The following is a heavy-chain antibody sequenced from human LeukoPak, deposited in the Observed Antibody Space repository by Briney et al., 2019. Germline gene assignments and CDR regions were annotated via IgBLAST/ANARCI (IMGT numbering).Heavy chain of an antibody. D-gene: IGHD2-15*01. CDR2: INPNSGGT. Sequence: ASVKVSCKASGYTFTDYYMHWVRQAPGQGLEWMGWINPNSGGTNYAQKFQGRVTMTRDTSIRAADMELSRLRSDDTAVYYCARTDIVVVVAIPGFDYWGQGTLVTVSS. J-gene: IGHJ4*02. V-gene: IGHV1-2*02. CDR3: ARTDIVVVVAIPGFDY. CDR1: GYTFTDYY.